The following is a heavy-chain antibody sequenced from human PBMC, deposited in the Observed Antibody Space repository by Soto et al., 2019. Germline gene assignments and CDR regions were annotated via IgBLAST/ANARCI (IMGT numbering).Heavy chain of an antibody. Sequence: QVQLQESGPGLVKPSQTLSLICTVSGGSISSGGYYWSWIRQHPGKGLEWIGYVYYSGSTYYNPSLKSRVTISVDTSKNRFSLKLSSVTAAHTAVYYCASDRHDRSGYYSAFDYWGQGTLVTVSS. J-gene: IGHJ4*02. CDR2: VYYSGST. V-gene: IGHV4-31*03. CDR1: GGSISSGGYY. CDR3: ASDRHDRSGYYSAFDY. D-gene: IGHD3-22*01.